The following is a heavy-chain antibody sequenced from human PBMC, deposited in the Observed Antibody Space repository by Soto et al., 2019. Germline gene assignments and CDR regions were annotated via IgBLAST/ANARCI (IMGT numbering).Heavy chain of an antibody. J-gene: IGHJ3*01. Sequence: LRLSCAASGFTFSSYTMNWVRQAPGKGLEWISYITSTSNTIYYAASVKGRFTISRDDAQNSLSLQMNSLRDDDTAVYYCARGEYYNILTGYYRGAFDVWGRGTRVTVSS. V-gene: IGHV3-48*02. CDR2: ITSTSNTI. CDR1: GFTFSSYT. D-gene: IGHD3-9*01. CDR3: ARGEYYNILTGYYRGAFDV.